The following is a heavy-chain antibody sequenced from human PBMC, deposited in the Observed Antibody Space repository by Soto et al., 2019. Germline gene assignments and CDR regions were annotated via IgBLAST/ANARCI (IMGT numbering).Heavy chain of an antibody. CDR2: TYYRSKWYN. CDR3: ARTLAYCSSTSYYAPWFGS. CDR1: GDSVSSNSVA. Sequence: SQTLSLTCAISGDSVSSNSVAWNWIRQSPSRGLEWLGRTYYRSKWYNDYAVSVKSRITISPDTSKNQFSLQLNSVTPEDTAVYYCARTLAYCSSTSYYAPWFGSWGQGTLVTVSS. V-gene: IGHV6-1*01. D-gene: IGHD2-2*01. J-gene: IGHJ5*01.